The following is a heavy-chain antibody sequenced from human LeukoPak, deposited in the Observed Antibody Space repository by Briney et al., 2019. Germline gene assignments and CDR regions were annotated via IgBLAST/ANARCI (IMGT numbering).Heavy chain of an antibody. V-gene: IGHV3-30*03. CDR1: GFTFTTYW. CDR2: ISYDGSNK. Sequence: GGSLRLSCAASGFTFTTYWMGWVRQAPGKGLEWVAVISYDGSNKYYADSVKGRFTISRDNSKNTLYLQMNSLRAEDTAVYYCARDLEVMRPGGYFDYWGQRTLVTVSS. CDR3: ARDLEVMRPGGYFDY. J-gene: IGHJ4*02. D-gene: IGHD3-16*01.